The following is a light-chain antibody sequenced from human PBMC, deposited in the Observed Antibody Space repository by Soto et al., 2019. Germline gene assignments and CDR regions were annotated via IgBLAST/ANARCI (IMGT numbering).Light chain of an antibody. Sequence: EIVMTQSPATLSVSPGEGATLSCKASQNVYNNLAWYQQRPGQPPRLLIYDASTRATGISARFSGSGYGTEFTLPISSLHSEDFAVFFCQQCRNWPLTFGGGTRVDIK. CDR2: DAS. J-gene: IGKJ4*01. V-gene: IGKV3-15*01. CDR3: QQCRNWPLT. CDR1: QNVYNN.